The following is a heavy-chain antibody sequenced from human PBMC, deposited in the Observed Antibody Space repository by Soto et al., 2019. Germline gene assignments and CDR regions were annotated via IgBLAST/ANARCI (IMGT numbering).Heavy chain of an antibody. CDR2: IKSKVDGGTA. CDR3: TTLSYLYYDGMDV. V-gene: IGHV3-15*01. Sequence: EVQLVESGGGLVKPGGSLRLSCEASGFTFSNAWMNWVRQGPGKGLEWLGRIKSKVDGGTADYVAATKGRFSISGDDLKNMLYLQMNSLKPDDTAVYYCTTLSYLYYDGMDVWGQGTTVTVS. CDR1: GFTFSNAW. D-gene: IGHD2-2*01. J-gene: IGHJ6*02.